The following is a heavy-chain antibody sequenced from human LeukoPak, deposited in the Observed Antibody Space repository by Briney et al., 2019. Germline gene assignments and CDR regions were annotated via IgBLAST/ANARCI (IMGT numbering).Heavy chain of an antibody. J-gene: IGHJ6*02. Sequence: GGSLRLSCAASGFTFSSYGMPWVRQAPGKGLEWVAVISYDGSNKYYADSVKGRFTISRDNSKNTLYLQMNSLRAEDTAVYYCARELKPYYYDSSDYYYGMDVWGQGTTVTVSS. CDR1: GFTFSSYG. CDR3: ARELKPYYYDSSDYYYGMDV. CDR2: ISYDGSNK. D-gene: IGHD3-22*01. V-gene: IGHV3-30*03.